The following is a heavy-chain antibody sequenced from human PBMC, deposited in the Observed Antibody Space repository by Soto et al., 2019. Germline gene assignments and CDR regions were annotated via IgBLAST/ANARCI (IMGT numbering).Heavy chain of an antibody. D-gene: IGHD6-13*01. J-gene: IGHJ5*02. Sequence: PGESLKISCKVSVYSFTTNWISWVRQMPGKGLEWMRRIDPSDSYTNYSPSFQGHVTISVDKSISTAYLQWSSLKASDTAMYYCARLRIAAPGNPGPWGQGTLVTVSS. V-gene: IGHV5-10-1*01. CDR1: VYSFTTNW. CDR2: IDPSDSYT. CDR3: ARLRIAAPGNPGP.